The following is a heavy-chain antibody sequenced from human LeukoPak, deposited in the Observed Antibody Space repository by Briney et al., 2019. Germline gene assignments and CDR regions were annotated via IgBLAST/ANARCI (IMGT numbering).Heavy chain of an antibody. Sequence: PGGSLRLSCAASGFTLSSYWMSWVRQVSGKGLEWVANIKPDGSEEYYVDSVKGRFTISRDNAEKSLYLQMNSLRVEDTAVYYCTLVTRATAAVDYWGQGTLVTVSS. D-gene: IGHD6-13*01. CDR2: IKPDGSEE. J-gene: IGHJ4*02. V-gene: IGHV3-7*01. CDR1: GFTLSSYW. CDR3: TLVTRATAAVDY.